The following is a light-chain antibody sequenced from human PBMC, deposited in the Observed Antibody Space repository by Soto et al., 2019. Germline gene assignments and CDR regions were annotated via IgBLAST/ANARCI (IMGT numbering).Light chain of an antibody. V-gene: IGLV2-8*01. Sequence: QSALTQPPSASGSPGQSVTISCTGNSNDVGHSSFISWYQQHPGKGPKLIIYEVSKRPSGVPDRFSGSKSGNTASLSVSGPKDEDGADYFSTAQAENGKHVFGTGTKLTVL. J-gene: IGLJ1*01. CDR2: EVS. CDR1: SNDVGHSSF. CDR3: TAQAENGKHV.